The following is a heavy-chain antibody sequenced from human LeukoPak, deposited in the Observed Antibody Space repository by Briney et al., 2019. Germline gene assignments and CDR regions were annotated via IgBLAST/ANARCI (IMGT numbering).Heavy chain of an antibody. CDR3: ARVPMCYYAGYGMDV. CDR2: INHSGST. D-gene: IGHD3-10*01. Sequence: SETLSLTCAVYGGSFSGYYWSWIRQPPGKGLEWIGEINHSGSTNYNPSLKSRVTISVDTSKNQFSLKLSSVTAADTAVYYCARVPMCYYAGYGMDVWGKGTTVTVSS. CDR1: GGSFSGYY. V-gene: IGHV4-34*01. J-gene: IGHJ6*04.